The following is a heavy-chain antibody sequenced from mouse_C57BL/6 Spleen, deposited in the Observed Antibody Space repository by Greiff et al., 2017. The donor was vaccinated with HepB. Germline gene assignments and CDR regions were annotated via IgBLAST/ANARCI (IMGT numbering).Heavy chain of an antibody. D-gene: IGHD6-1*01. J-gene: IGHJ2*01. CDR3: AGGLSY. CDR2: IYPGSGNT. Sequence: VQLQQSGAELVRPGASMKLSCKASGYTFTDYYINWVKQRPGQGLEWIARIYPGSGNTYYNEKFKGKATLTAEKSSSTAYMQLSSLTSEDSAVYFCAGGLSYWGQGTTLTVSS. CDR1: GYTFTDYY. V-gene: IGHV1-76*01.